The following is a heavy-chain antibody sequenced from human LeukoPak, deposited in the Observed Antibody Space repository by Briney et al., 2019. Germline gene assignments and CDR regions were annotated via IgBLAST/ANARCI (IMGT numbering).Heavy chain of an antibody. CDR2: IKLDGSDK. CDR1: GXTFSNYW. V-gene: IGHV3-7*02. J-gene: IGHJ3*02. Sequence: GGSLRLSCAASGXTFSNYWMSWVRQAPGKGLEWVANIKLDGSDKYYVDSVKGRFTISRDNAKNSLSLQMNSLRAEDTAVYYCARGRDRNAFDIWGQGTMVTVSS. CDR3: ARGRDRNAFDI. D-gene: IGHD5-24*01.